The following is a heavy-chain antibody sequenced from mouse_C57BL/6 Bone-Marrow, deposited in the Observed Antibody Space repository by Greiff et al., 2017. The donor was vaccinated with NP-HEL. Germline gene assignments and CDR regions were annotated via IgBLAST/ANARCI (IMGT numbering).Heavy chain of an antibody. V-gene: IGHV2-6*01. CDR3: ASLAFGFAY. Sequence: QVQLKESGPGLVAPSQSLSITCTASGFSFTSYGVDWVRQTPGKGLEWLGVIWGVGSTNYNSALKSRLSISKDNSKSQVFLKMNSLQTDDTAMYYCASLAFGFAYWGQGTLVTVSA. CDR1: GFSFTSYG. CDR2: IWGVGST. J-gene: IGHJ3*01.